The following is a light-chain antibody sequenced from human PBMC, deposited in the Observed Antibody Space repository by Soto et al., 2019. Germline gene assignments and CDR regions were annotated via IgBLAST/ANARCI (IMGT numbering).Light chain of an antibody. Sequence: EIVLTQSPATLSLSPGERATLSCRASQSVHTSLAWYQQKSGKPPRLVIYDSTLRANGVPDRFGGSGSGTEFTLTINSLEPEDFAVYYCQQRSDWPPITFGQGTRLEIK. J-gene: IGKJ5*01. CDR3: QQRSDWPPIT. V-gene: IGKV3-11*01. CDR1: QSVHTS. CDR2: DST.